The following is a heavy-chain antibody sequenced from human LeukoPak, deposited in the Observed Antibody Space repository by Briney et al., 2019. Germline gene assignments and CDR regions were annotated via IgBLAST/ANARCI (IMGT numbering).Heavy chain of an antibody. J-gene: IGHJ4*02. V-gene: IGHV3-74*01. CDR2: INSDGSRT. CDR1: GFIFNNYW. D-gene: IGHD6-19*01. Sequence: GGSLRLSCAASGFIFNNYWMHWVRQAPGKGLVWLSRINSDGSRTNYADSVKGRFTISRDNAKNTMYLQMNSLRVEDTAVYYCARIYGYSSGWYDYWGQGTLVTVSS. CDR3: ARIYGYSSGWYDY.